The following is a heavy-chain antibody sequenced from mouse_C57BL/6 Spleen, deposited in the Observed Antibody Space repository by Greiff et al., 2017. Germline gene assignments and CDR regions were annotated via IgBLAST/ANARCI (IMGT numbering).Heavy chain of an antibody. Sequence: QVQLKQSGPGLVQPSQSLSITCTVSGFSLTSYGVHWVRQSPGKGLEWLGVIWSGGSTDYNAAFISRLSISKDNSKRQVFYKMNSLQTDDTAIYYCAREDDYDERLYAMDYWGKGTSVTVSS. CDR1: GFSLTSYG. CDR3: AREDDYDERLYAMDY. V-gene: IGHV2-2*01. CDR2: IWSGGST. D-gene: IGHD2-4*01. J-gene: IGHJ4*01.